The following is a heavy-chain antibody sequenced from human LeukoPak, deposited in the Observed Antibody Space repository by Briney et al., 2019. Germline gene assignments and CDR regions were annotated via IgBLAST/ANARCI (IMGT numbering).Heavy chain of an antibody. V-gene: IGHV3-23*01. CDR3: AKSLLTTASGTGRAFDL. Sequence: GGSLRLSCAASGFTFSSYAMGWVRRAPGRGLEWVSGISAGGDLTFHADPVKGRFTISRDNSKNTLYLQMNSLRADDTAEYYCAKSLLTTASGTGRAFDLWGQGTMVTVSS. CDR1: GFTFSSYA. D-gene: IGHD1-26*01. CDR2: ISAGGDLT. J-gene: IGHJ3*01.